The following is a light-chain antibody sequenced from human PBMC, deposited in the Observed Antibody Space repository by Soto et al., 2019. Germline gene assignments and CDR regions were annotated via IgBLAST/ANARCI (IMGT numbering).Light chain of an antibody. J-gene: IGKJ3*01. V-gene: IGKV3-11*01. CDR3: QQRNNWS. CDR1: QSVGTY. Sequence: EIVLTQSPATLSLSPGERATLSCWASQSVGTYLAWYQQKPGQAPRLLIYDASTRATGVPARFSGSGSGTDFTLPISSLEPEDSAVYYCQQRNNWSFGPGTKVDIK. CDR2: DAS.